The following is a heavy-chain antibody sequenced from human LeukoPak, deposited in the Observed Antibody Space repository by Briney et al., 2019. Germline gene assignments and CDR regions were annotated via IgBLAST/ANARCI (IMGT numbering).Heavy chain of an antibody. V-gene: IGHV4-39*07. D-gene: IGHD3-22*01. Sequence: SETLSLTCTVSGGSISSSSYYWGWIRQPPGKGLEWIGSIYYSGSTYYNPSLKSRVTISVDTSKNQFSLKLSSVTAADTAVYYCAGPYDSSGYYWFDPWGQGTLVTVSS. CDR1: GGSISSSSYY. J-gene: IGHJ5*02. CDR2: IYYSGST. CDR3: AGPYDSSGYYWFDP.